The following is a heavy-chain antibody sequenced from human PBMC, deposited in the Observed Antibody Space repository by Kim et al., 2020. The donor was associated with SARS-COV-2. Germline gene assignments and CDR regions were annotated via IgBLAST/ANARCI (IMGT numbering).Heavy chain of an antibody. CDR1: GGSFSGYY. J-gene: IGHJ6*02. Sequence: SETLSLTCAVYGGSFSGYYWSWIRQPPGKGLEWIGEINHSGSTNYNPSLKSRVTISVDTSKNQFSLKLSSVTAADTAVYYCARDTPIREFTTIMYRSVYYYGMDVWGQGTTVTVSS. D-gene: IGHD1-26*01. CDR2: INHSGST. CDR3: ARDTPIREFTTIMYRSVYYYGMDV. V-gene: IGHV4-34*01.